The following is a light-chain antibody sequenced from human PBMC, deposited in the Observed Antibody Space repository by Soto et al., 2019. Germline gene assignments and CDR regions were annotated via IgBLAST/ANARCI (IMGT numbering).Light chain of an antibody. V-gene: IGLV2-14*03. J-gene: IGLJ1*01. CDR2: DVS. CDR1: NSDVGAYKY. CDR3: SSYTGGSTSYV. Sequence: QSALTQPASVSGSPGQSITISCTGTNSDVGAYKYVSWHQQHPGKAPKLMIYDVSDRPSGVSDRFSGSKSGNTASLTISGLQAEDEADYYCSSYTGGSTSYVFGTGTKVTVL.